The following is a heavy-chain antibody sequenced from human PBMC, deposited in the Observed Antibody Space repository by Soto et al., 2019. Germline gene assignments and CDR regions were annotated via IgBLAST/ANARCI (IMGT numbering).Heavy chain of an antibody. CDR2: VNPHSGAT. D-gene: IGHD1-26*01. CDR3: ARPPNPWEPYAFHI. Sequence: ASVKVSCKASGYTFTAYYIHWLRQAPGQGLEWMGWVNPHSGATVFAQKFLGSVTLTTDTSINTAYMELTSLTSDDTALYYCARPPNPWEPYAFHIWGHGTLVTVSS. CDR1: GYTFTAYY. V-gene: IGHV1-2*04. J-gene: IGHJ3*02.